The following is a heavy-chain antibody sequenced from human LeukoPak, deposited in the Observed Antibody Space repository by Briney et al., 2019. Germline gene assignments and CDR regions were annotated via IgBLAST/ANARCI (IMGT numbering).Heavy chain of an antibody. V-gene: IGHV3-48*02. CDR1: GFTFRSYS. D-gene: IGHD3-10*01. CDR3: AIASGGYYGGEYFQH. Sequence: GGSLRLSCAASGFTFRSYSMHWVRQAPGKGLEWVSYISSTSSTIYYADSVKGRFTISRDNAKNSLYLQMNSLRDEDTAVYYCAIASGGYYGGEYFQHWGQGTLVTVSS. J-gene: IGHJ1*01. CDR2: ISSTSSTI.